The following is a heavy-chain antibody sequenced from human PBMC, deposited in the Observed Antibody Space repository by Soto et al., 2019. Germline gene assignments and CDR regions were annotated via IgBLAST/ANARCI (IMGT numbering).Heavy chain of an antibody. V-gene: IGHV5-51*01. CDR2: IYPGDSDT. CDR3: PASIFYYAMDV. CDR1: GYTFTNYW. Sequence: GESLKISCKGSGYTFTNYWIGWVRQMPGKGLEWMGIIYPGDSDTKYNPSFQGQVTISADKSITTTYLRWPSLKASDTAIYYGPASIFYYAMDVWGQGTTVTVAS. D-gene: IGHD2-2*01. J-gene: IGHJ6*01.